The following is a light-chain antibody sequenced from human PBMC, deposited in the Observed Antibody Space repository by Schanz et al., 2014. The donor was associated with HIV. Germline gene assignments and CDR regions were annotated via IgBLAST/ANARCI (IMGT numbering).Light chain of an antibody. J-gene: IGKJ1*01. CDR3: QQSYGSPPWT. V-gene: IGKV1-39*01. Sequence: DIKMTQSPSSLSVSVGDRVTITCRTSQGISSYLSWYQQRPGKAPKLLIYTASSLHTGVPSRFSGSGSGTEFTLTISSLQPDDFATYYCQQSYGSPPWTFGQGTKVEIK. CDR1: QGISSY. CDR2: TAS.